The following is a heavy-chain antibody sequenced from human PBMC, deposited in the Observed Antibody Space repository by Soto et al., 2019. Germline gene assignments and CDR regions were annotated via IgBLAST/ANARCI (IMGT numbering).Heavy chain of an antibody. V-gene: IGHV4-39*01. CDR3: ARRPSSSYAYYFDY. CDR2: IFYTGST. Sequence: SETLSLTCSVSDDSISSSTYYWGWIRQPPGKGLEWLGYIFYTGSTYKNPSLKSRVTISADSSKNQFSVNLTSVTATDTAVYYCARRPSSSYAYYFDYWGQGILVTVSS. D-gene: IGHD3-22*01. CDR1: DDSISSSTYY. J-gene: IGHJ4*02.